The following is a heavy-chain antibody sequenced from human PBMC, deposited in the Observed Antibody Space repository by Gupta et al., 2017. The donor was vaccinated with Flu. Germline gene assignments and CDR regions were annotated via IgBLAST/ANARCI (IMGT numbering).Heavy chain of an antibody. CDR2: INSDGSST. J-gene: IGHJ4*02. CDR3: ARDLRDYYYGSSGVGFDY. D-gene: IGHD3-10*01. CDR1: GFTFSSYW. V-gene: IGHV3-74*01. Sequence: EVQLVESGGGLVQPGGSLRLSCAAPGFTFSSYWMHWVRQAPGKGLVWVSRINSDGSSTSYADSVKGRFTISRDNAKNTLYLQMNSLRAEDTAVYYCARDLRDYYYGSSGVGFDYWGQGTLVTVSS.